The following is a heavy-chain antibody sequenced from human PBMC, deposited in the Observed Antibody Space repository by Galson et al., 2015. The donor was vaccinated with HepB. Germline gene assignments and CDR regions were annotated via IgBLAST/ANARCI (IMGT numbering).Heavy chain of an antibody. D-gene: IGHD6-13*01. J-gene: IGHJ4*02. V-gene: IGHV3-11*06. Sequence: SLRLSCAASGFTFSDYYMSWIRQAPGKGLEWVSYISSSSSYTNYADSVKGRFTISRDNAKNSLYLQMNSLRAEDTAVYYCAREGGHIAAAGKGGYFDYWGQGTLVTVSS. CDR1: GFTFSDYY. CDR2: ISSSSSYT. CDR3: AREGGHIAAAGKGGYFDY.